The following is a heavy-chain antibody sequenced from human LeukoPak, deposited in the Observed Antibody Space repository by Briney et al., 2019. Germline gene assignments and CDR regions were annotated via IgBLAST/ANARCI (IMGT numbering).Heavy chain of an antibody. CDR1: GFTFSSYS. Sequence: PGGSLRLSCAASGFTFSSYSMNWVRQAPGKGLEWGSAISGSGGSTYYADSVKGRFTISRDNSKNTLYLQMNSLRAEDTAVYYCAKDRLRIAVAGTFGPWGQGTLVTVSS. CDR2: ISGSGGST. J-gene: IGHJ5*02. D-gene: IGHD6-19*01. CDR3: AKDRLRIAVAGTFGP. V-gene: IGHV3-23*01.